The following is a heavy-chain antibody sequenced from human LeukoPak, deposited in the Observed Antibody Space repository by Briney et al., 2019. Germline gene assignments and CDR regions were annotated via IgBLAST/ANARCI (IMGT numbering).Heavy chain of an antibody. CDR2: ISSSSSYI. CDR3: ARTADYGDYALDY. CDR1: GFTFSSYS. Sequence: PGGSLRLSCAASGFTFSSYSMNWVRQAPGKGLEWVSSISSSSSYIYYADSMKGRFTISRDNAKNSLYLQMNSLRAEDTAVYYCARTADYGDYALDYWGQGTLVTVSS. D-gene: IGHD4-17*01. J-gene: IGHJ4*02. V-gene: IGHV3-21*01.